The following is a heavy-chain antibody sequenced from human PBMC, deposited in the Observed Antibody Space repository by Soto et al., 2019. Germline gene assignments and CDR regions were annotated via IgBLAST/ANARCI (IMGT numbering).Heavy chain of an antibody. CDR2: ISGSGRTT. Sequence: GGSLRLSCAASGFTFDNHAMRWVRQAPGKGLEWVSSISGSGRTTYYADSVTGRFTISRDNPRSTLFLHLSSLRVEDTAVYYCTRLYDYSYFDNSGVYYGPGLDWGQGTLVTVSS. J-gene: IGHJ4*02. V-gene: IGHV3-23*01. CDR3: TRLYDYSYFDNSGVYYGPGLD. D-gene: IGHD3-22*01. CDR1: GFTFDNHA.